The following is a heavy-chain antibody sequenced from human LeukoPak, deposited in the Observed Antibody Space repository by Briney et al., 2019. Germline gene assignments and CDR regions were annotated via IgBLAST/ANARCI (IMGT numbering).Heavy chain of an antibody. CDR2: IYPGDPDT. V-gene: IGHV5-51*01. CDR3: ARAGDCSGGSCDFDY. Sequence: RPGESLKISCKGSGYSFTSYWIGWVRQMPGKGLEWMGIIYPGDPDTRYSPSFQGQVTISADKSISTAYLQWSSLKASDTAMYYCARAGDCSGGSCDFDYWGQGTLVTVSS. J-gene: IGHJ4*02. D-gene: IGHD2-15*01. CDR1: GYSFTSYW.